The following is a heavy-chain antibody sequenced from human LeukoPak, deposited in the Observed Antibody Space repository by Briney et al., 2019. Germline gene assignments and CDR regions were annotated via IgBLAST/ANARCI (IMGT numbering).Heavy chain of an antibody. CDR1: GYTFTGYY. V-gene: IGHV1-2*02. D-gene: IGHD6-13*01. CDR3: ARERRAAALDY. CDR2: INPNSGGT. J-gene: IGHJ4*02. Sequence: ASVKVSCKASGYTFTGYYMHWVRQAPGQGLEWMGWINPNSGGTNYAQEFQGRVTMTRDTSISTAYMELSRLRSDDTAVYYCARERRAAALDYWGQGTLVTVSS.